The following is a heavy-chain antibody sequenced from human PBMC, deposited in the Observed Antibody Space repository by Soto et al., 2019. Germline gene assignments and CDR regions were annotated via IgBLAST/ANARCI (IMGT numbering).Heavy chain of an antibody. J-gene: IGHJ4*02. V-gene: IGHV3-30*18. CDR1: GFTFSTYG. CDR2: ISYDGGSK. CDR3: AKEQLAMTVVVADYFDS. D-gene: IGHD3-22*01. Sequence: QVQLVESGGGVVQPGKSLRLSCAASGFTFSTYGIHWVRQAPGKGLEWVALISYDGGSKYYGDSVKGRFIISRDNSHNTVSLQVNSPRADDTAVYFCAKEQLAMTVVVADYFDSWGQGTLVTVSS.